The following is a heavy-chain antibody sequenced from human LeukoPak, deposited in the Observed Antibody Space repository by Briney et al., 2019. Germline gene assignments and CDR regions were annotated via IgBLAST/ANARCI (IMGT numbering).Heavy chain of an antibody. V-gene: IGHV3-9*01. CDR1: GFTFSSYA. D-gene: IGHD3-3*01. CDR2: ISWNSGSI. Sequence: GGSLRLSCAASGFTFSSYAMSWVRQAPGKGLEWVSGISWNSGSIGYADSVKGRFTISRDNAKNSLYLQMNSLRAEDTALYYCAKDNWSGSYGMDVWGQGTTVTVSS. CDR3: AKDNWSGSYGMDV. J-gene: IGHJ6*02.